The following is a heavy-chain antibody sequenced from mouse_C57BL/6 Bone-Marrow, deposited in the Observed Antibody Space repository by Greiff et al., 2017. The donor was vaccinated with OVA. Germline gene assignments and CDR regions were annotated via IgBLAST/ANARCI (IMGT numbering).Heavy chain of an antibody. Sequence: QVQLQQPGAELVMPGASVKLSCKASGYTFTSYWMHWVKQRPGQGLEWIGEIDPSDSYTNYNQKFKGKSTLTVDKSSSTAYMQLSSLTSEDSAVYYCARGDYGNYVFDYWGQGTTLTVSS. CDR3: ARGDYGNYVFDY. CDR2: IDPSDSYT. V-gene: IGHV1-69*01. CDR1: GYTFTSYW. D-gene: IGHD2-1*01. J-gene: IGHJ2*01.